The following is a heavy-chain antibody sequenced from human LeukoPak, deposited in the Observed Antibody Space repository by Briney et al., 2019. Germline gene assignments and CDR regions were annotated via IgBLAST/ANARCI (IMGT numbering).Heavy chain of an antibody. CDR1: GGSFSGYY. CDR3: AKRTYYYDSSGYWGVTSRVYFDY. Sequence: SETLSLTCAVYGGSFSGYYWSWIRQPPGKGLEWIGEINHSGSTNYNPSLKSRVTISVDTSKNQFSLKLSSVTAADTAVYYCAKRTYYYDSSGYWGVTSRVYFDYWGQGTLVTVSS. J-gene: IGHJ4*02. V-gene: IGHV4-34*01. D-gene: IGHD3-22*01. CDR2: INHSGST.